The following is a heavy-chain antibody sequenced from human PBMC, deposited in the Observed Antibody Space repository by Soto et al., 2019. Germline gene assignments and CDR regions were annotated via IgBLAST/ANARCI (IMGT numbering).Heavy chain of an antibody. Sequence: ASVKVSCKASGYTFTGYYMHWVRQAPGQGLEWMGWINPNSGGTNYAQKFQGRVTMTRDTSISTAYMELSRLRSDDTAVYYCARVGYDSSGYPEKTSDYWGKGTLVNVSS. CDR3: ARVGYDSSGYPEKTSDY. CDR2: INPNSGGT. V-gene: IGHV1-2*02. J-gene: IGHJ4*02. CDR1: GYTFTGYY. D-gene: IGHD3-22*01.